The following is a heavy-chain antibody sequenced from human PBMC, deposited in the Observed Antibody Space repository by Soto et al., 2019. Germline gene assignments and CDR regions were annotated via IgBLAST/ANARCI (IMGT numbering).Heavy chain of an antibody. D-gene: IGHD3-3*01. CDR2: IRSKANSYAT. J-gene: IGHJ4*02. CDR1: GFTFSGSA. Sequence: GGSLRLSCAASGFTFSGSAIHWVRQASGKGLEWVGRIRSKANSYATAYAVSVKGRFTISRDDSRNTAYLQMNSLKTEDTTVYYCARGVYDFWSGHPKRLDYWGQGTVVTVSS. V-gene: IGHV3-73*01. CDR3: ARGVYDFWSGHPKRLDY.